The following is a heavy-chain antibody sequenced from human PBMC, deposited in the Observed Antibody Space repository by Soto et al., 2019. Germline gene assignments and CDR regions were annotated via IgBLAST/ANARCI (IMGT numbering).Heavy chain of an antibody. CDR2: IYWDDDK. Sequence: QITLNESGPTVVNPAEPLTLTCTFSGFSLTTSGVGVGWIRQSPGKAPEWLALIYWDDDKRYSASLKSRLTITKDTSKNQVVLTMASVDPADTATYYCAHRILRTVFGLVTTTAIYFDFWGQGTPVVVSS. CDR3: AHRILRTVFGLVTTTAIYFDF. V-gene: IGHV2-5*02. D-gene: IGHD3-3*01. J-gene: IGHJ4*02. CDR1: GFSLTTSGVG.